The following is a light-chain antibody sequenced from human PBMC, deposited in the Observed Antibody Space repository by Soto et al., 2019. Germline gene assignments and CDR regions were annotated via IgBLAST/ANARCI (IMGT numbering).Light chain of an antibody. V-gene: IGKV3-15*01. Sequence: IVMTQSPATLSVSPGERATLSCRASQSVSSNLAWYQQKPGQAPGLLIYGASTRATGIPARFSGSGSGTEFTLTIGSLQSEDFAVYYCQQYNNWPPLTFGGGTKVDI. CDR1: QSVSSN. J-gene: IGKJ4*01. CDR2: GAS. CDR3: QQYNNWPPLT.